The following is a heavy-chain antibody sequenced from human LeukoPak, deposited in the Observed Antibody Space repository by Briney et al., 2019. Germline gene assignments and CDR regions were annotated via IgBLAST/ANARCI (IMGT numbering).Heavy chain of an antibody. V-gene: IGHV4-31*03. CDR1: GVSISSGGYC. CDR3: ARMYILQAARLIDY. CDR2: IYYSGST. D-gene: IGHD3-9*01. J-gene: IGHJ4*02. Sequence: PSETLSLTCTVSGVSISSGGYCWGWLRQHPGKGLEWIGYIYYSGSTYYNPSLKSRVTISVDTSKNQFSLKLSSVTAADTAVYYCARMYILQAARLIDYWGQGTLVTVSS.